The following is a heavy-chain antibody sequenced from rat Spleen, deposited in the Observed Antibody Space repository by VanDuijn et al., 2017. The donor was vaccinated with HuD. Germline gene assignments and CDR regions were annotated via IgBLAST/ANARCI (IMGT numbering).Heavy chain of an antibody. CDR2: ISTGGGNT. Sequence: EVQLVESGGGLVQPGRSLKLSCAASGFTFSSFPMAWVRQAPKKGLEWVASISTGGGNTYYRDSVKGRFTISRDNAKSTLYLQMDSLRSEDTATYYCATAGTRVSRFAYWGQGTLVTVSS. V-gene: IGHV5-25*01. CDR1: GFTFSSFP. CDR3: ATAGTRVSRFAY. D-gene: IGHD1-4*01. J-gene: IGHJ3*01.